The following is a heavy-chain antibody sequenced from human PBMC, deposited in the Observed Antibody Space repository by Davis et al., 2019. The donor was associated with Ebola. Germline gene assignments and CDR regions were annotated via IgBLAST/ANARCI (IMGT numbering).Heavy chain of an antibody. V-gene: IGHV3-33*01. CDR2: IWYDGSNK. Sequence: PGGSLRLSCAASGFTFSSYGMHWVRQAPGKGLEWVAVIWYDGSNKYYADSVKGRFTISRDNSKNTLYLQMNSLRAEDTAVYYCARGLDYDFWSGYATNYMDVWGKGTTVTVSS. J-gene: IGHJ6*03. CDR1: GFTFSSYG. D-gene: IGHD3-3*01. CDR3: ARGLDYDFWSGYATNYMDV.